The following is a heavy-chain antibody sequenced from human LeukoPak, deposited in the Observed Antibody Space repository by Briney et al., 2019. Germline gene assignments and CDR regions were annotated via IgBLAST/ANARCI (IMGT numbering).Heavy chain of an antibody. CDR1: GFSFSTYE. V-gene: IGHV3-21*01. CDR3: ARDGLRTVAAGTSH. CDR2: ISGSSSYI. Sequence: GGSLRLSCAASGFSFSTYEMNWVRQAPGKGLEWVSSISGSSSYIYYADSVKGRFTISRDNAKNSLYLQMNSLRVEDTAVYYCARDGLRTVAAGTSHWGQGILVTVSS. J-gene: IGHJ4*02. D-gene: IGHD6-13*01.